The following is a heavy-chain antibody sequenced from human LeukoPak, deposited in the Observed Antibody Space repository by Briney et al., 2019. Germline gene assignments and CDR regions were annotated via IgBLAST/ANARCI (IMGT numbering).Heavy chain of an antibody. D-gene: IGHD3-16*01. CDR1: GGSISSSY. Sequence: SETLSLTCTVSGGSISSSYWSWIRQPPGKGLEWIGEINHSGSTNYNPSLKSRVTISVDTSKNQFSLKLSSVTAADTAVYYCARGYLGLRFFDYWGQGTLVTVSS. V-gene: IGHV4-34*01. CDR3: ARGYLGLRFFDY. J-gene: IGHJ4*02. CDR2: INHSGST.